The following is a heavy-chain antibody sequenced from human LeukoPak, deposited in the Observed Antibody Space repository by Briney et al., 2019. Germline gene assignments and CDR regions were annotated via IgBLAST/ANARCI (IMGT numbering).Heavy chain of an antibody. CDR1: GYTFTSHY. CDR3: ARVRDYYASSDYSDY. V-gene: IGHV1-18*04. D-gene: IGHD3-22*01. Sequence: ASVKVSCKTSGYTFTSHYVSWVRQAPGQGLEWMGWISGYNGKTKYVQKFQDRITMTIDTSTTTAYMELRSLTSDDTAVYYCARVRDYYASSDYSDYWGQGTLVTVSP. CDR2: ISGYNGKT. J-gene: IGHJ4*02.